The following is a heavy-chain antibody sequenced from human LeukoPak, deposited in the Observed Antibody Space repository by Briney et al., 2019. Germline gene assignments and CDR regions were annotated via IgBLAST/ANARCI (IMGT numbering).Heavy chain of an antibody. D-gene: IGHD2-2*01. CDR2: INPSGGTT. Sequence: ASVKVSCKASGYTFAKFYIHWVRQAPGQGLEWMGIINPSGGTTSYAQKFQGRVSMTRDTSTSTVYMELSSLRAEDTAVYYCARVGPPSVVTMTFEFWGQGTLVTVSS. V-gene: IGHV1-46*01. J-gene: IGHJ4*02. CDR3: ARVGPPSVVTMTFEF. CDR1: GYTFAKFY.